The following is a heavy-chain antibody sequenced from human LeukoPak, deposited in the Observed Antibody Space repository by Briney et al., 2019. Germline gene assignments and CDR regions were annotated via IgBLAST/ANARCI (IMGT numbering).Heavy chain of an antibody. CDR2: IYYSGST. CDR1: GGSISSCY. V-gene: IGHV4-59*01. CDR3: ARAPQGYYYDSSGYYIDY. Sequence: SETLSLTCTVSGGSISSCYWSWIRHPPGKGLEWIGYIYYSGSTNYNPSLKSRVTISVDTSKNQFSLKLSSVTAADTAVYYCARAPQGYYYDSSGYYIDYWGQGTLVTVSS. D-gene: IGHD3-22*01. J-gene: IGHJ4*02.